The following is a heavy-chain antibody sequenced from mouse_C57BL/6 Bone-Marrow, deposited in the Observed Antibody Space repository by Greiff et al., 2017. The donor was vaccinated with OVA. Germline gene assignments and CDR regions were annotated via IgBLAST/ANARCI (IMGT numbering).Heavy chain of an antibody. D-gene: IGHD1-1*01. J-gene: IGHJ3*01. CDR1: GYTFTSYG. Sequence: VQGVESGAELARPGASVKLSCKASGYTFTSYGISWVKQRTGQGLEWIGEIYPRSGNTYYNEKFKGKATLTADKSSSTAYMELRSLTSEDSAVYFCARDRNYYYGSPFAYWGQGTLVTVSA. V-gene: IGHV1-81*01. CDR2: IYPRSGNT. CDR3: ARDRNYYYGSPFAY.